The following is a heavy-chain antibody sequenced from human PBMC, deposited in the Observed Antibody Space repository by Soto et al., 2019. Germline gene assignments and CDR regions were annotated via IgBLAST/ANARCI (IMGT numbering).Heavy chain of an antibody. D-gene: IGHD2-8*01. J-gene: IGHJ4*02. CDR2: ISISGSTI. V-gene: IGHV3-48*03. CDR3: VREAPCSNGVCQFDY. CDR1: GFTFSPYE. Sequence: GGSLRLSCAASGFTFSPYEISWVRQAPGKGLEWISYISISGSTIHYADSVKGRFSISRDNAKKSLFLQMNSLRAEDTAVYYCVREAPCSNGVCQFDYWGRGTLVTVSS.